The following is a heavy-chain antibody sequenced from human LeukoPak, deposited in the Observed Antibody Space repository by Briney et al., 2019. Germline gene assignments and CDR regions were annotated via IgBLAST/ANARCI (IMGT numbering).Heavy chain of an antibody. CDR1: GLDFTTYA. CDR3: AKDGVPGSLHYYFYMDV. Sequence: GGSLRLSCTASGLDFTTYAVNWVRQAPGKGLEWVSGISASGGGTFYADSVKGRFSISRDNSKNTVSLEMNSLRVEDTAIYYCAKDGVPGSLHYYFYMDVWGKGTTVTVSS. J-gene: IGHJ6*03. V-gene: IGHV3-23*01. CDR2: ISASGGGT. D-gene: IGHD4-23*01.